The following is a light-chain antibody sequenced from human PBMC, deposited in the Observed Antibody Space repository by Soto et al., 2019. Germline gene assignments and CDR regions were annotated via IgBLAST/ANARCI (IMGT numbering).Light chain of an antibody. CDR3: QHYGGMWT. CDR1: QSISSW. Sequence: DIQMTQSPSTLSASVGDIVTITCRASQSISSWLAWYQQKPGKAPKLLIYDASSLESGVPSRFSGSGSGTESILTISSLQPDDFASYCCQHYGGMWTFGQGTKVDIK. V-gene: IGKV1-5*01. J-gene: IGKJ1*01. CDR2: DAS.